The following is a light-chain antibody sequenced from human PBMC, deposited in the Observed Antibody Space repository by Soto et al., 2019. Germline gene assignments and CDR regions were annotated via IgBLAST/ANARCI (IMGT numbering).Light chain of an antibody. CDR2: GAS. V-gene: IGKV3-15*01. CDR3: QQRSNWLTWT. CDR1: QSVSSN. J-gene: IGKJ1*01. Sequence: EIVMTQSPATLSVSPGERATLSCRASQSVSSNLAWYQQKPGQAPRLLIYGASTRANGIPDRFSGSGSGTELTLTISSLQSEDFAVYYCQQRSNWLTWTFGQGTKVDIK.